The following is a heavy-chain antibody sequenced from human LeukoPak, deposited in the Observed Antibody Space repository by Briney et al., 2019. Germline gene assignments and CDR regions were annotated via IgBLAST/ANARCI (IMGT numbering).Heavy chain of an antibody. CDR1: GDSVSSNSAA. J-gene: IGHJ3*02. D-gene: IGHD1-26*01. Sequence: SQTLSLTCAISGDSVSSNSAAWNWIRQSPSRGLEWLGRTYYRSKWYSDYAVSVKSRITINPDTSKNQFSLQLNSVTPEDTAVYYCARVLPRELLGAFDIWGQGTMVTVSS. CDR2: TYYRSKWYS. V-gene: IGHV6-1*01. CDR3: ARVLPRELLGAFDI.